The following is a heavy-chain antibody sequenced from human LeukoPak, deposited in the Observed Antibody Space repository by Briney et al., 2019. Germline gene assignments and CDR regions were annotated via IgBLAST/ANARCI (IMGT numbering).Heavy chain of an antibody. D-gene: IGHD6-19*01. CDR3: ARVSRKQWLDRGWFDP. J-gene: IGHJ5*02. V-gene: IGHV1-2*02. Sequence: ASVTVSCTASVYTFTGYYMHWVRQAPGQGLEWMGWINPNSGGTNYAQKFQGRVTMTRDTSISTASMELSRLRSDDTAVYYCARVSRKQWLDRGWFDPWGQGTLVTVSS. CDR2: INPNSGGT. CDR1: VYTFTGYY.